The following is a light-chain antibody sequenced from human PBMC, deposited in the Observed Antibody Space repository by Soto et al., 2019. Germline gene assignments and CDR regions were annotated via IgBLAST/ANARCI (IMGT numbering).Light chain of an antibody. V-gene: IGKV1-5*03. CDR3: QQYNSLWT. CDR2: KAS. CDR1: QSISSW. J-gene: IGKJ1*01. Sequence: DILMTQSPSTLSASVGDRVTITCRASQSISSWLAWYQQKPGKAPKLLIYKASSLESGVPSRFSGSGSGTEFTLTSSSLQPDDFATYYYQQYNSLWTFGQGTKVEIK.